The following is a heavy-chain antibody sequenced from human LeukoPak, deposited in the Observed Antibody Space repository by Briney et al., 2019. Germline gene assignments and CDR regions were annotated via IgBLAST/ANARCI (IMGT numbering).Heavy chain of an antibody. CDR3: AKGDRARPTYYYDSSSYYGEGFDP. CDR2: ISWDGGST. CDR1: GFTFDDYA. V-gene: IGHV3-43D*03. D-gene: IGHD3-22*01. J-gene: IGHJ5*02. Sequence: PGGSLRLSRAASGFTFDDYAMHWVRQAPGKGLEWVSLISWDGGSTYYADSVKGRFTISRDNSKNSLYLQMNSLRAEDTALYYCAKGDRARPTYYYDSSSYYGEGFDPWGQGTLVAVSS.